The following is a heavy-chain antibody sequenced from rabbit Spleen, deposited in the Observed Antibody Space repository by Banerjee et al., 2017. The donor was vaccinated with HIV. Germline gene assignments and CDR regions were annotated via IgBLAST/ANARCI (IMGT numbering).Heavy chain of an antibody. CDR1: GFDFSGYG. CDR3: VRARPYPFVL. Sequence: QEQLVESGGGLVQPGGSLKLSCKASGFDFSGYGMSWVRQAPGKGLEWIGYIDPLFGNTYYASWVNGRFTISSHNAQNTLYLQLNSLTAADTATYFCVRARPYPFVLWGQGTLVTVS. CDR2: IDPLFGNT. D-gene: IGHD1-1*01. V-gene: IGHV1S47*01. J-gene: IGHJ3*01.